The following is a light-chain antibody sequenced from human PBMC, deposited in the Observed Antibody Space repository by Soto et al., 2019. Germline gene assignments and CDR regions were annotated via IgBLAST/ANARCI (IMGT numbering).Light chain of an antibody. Sequence: EIVMTQSPATLSVSPGERATLSCRASQSINNNLACYQQKRGQGPRLLIYGASSRATGTPARFSGSGSGTGXXLTXSSLQSADFAIYYCQQYNDWPLTFGGGTQVEIK. V-gene: IGKV3-15*01. CDR3: QQYNDWPLT. J-gene: IGKJ4*01. CDR1: QSINNN. CDR2: GAS.